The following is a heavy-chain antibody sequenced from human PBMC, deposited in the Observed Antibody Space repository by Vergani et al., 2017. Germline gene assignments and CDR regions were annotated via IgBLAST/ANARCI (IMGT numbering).Heavy chain of an antibody. CDR2: IYYSGST. D-gene: IGHD7-27*01. V-gene: IGHV4-39*01. J-gene: IGHJ4*02. CDR1: GGSISSNSYY. Sequence: QLQLQESGPGLVKPSETLSLTCTVSGGSISSNSYYWGWIRQPPGKGLEWIGSIYYSGSTYYIASLESRVTISVDTSKNQFSLRLSSVTVADTAVYYCARTTGDQRPVSVWGQGTLVTVSS. CDR3: ARTTGDQRPVSV.